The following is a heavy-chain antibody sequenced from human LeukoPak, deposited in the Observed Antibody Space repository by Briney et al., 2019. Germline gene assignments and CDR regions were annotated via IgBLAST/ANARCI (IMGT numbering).Heavy chain of an antibody. CDR1: GGTFSNYA. CDR2: IIPIFGTT. CDR3: ARGGFWSGYYTWFGP. D-gene: IGHD3-3*01. J-gene: IGHJ5*02. V-gene: IGHV1-69*01. Sequence: AVTVCFMASGGTFSNYAISWVRQAPGQGLEWMGGIIPIFGTTKYAKDYQGSVTSTADESTSTAHMELSSLRPEDTAVYYCARGGFWSGYYTWFGPWGQGTLVTVSS.